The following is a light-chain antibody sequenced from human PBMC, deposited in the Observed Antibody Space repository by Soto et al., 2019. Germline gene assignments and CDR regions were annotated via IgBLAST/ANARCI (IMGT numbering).Light chain of an antibody. CDR2: DVS. V-gene: IGKV3-15*01. J-gene: IGKJ1*01. Sequence: EIVMTQSPAILSVSPGETGTLSCRASQDIGTKLAWYQQKRGQAPRLLMYDVSTRASAAPARFSGSGSGSEFTLTISSLQSEDFAIYFCQQYYHWRTFGQGTKV. CDR1: QDIGTK. CDR3: QQYYHWRT.